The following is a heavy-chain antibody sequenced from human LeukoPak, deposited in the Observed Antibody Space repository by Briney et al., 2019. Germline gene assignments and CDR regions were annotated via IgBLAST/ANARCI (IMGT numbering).Heavy chain of an antibody. J-gene: IGHJ4*02. Sequence: GASVKVSCKASGGTFSSYAISWVRQAPGQGLEWMERIIPIFGTANYAQKFQGRVTITTDESTSTAYMELSSLRSEDTAVYYCARRPLRSGRDYWGQGTLVTVSS. V-gene: IGHV1-69*05. CDR2: IIPIFGTA. CDR3: ARRPLRSGRDY. D-gene: IGHD6-19*01. CDR1: GGTFSSYA.